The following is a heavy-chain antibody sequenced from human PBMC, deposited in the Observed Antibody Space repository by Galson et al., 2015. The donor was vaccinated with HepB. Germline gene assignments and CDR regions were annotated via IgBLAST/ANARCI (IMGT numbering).Heavy chain of an antibody. V-gene: IGHV1-69*13. J-gene: IGHJ6*02. Sequence: SVKVSCKVSGGTFSSYAISWVRQTPGQGLEWMGGIIPIFGRANYAQKFQGRVTITADESRKTAYMELRSLRSEDTAVYYCARPFSGVDFYGMDVWGQGPRPPSP. CDR2: IIPIFGRA. CDR1: GGTFSSYA. D-gene: IGHD3-3*01. CDR3: ARPFSGVDFYGMDV.